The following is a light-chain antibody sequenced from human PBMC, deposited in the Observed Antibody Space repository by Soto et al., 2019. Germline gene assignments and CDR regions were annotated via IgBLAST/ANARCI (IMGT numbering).Light chain of an antibody. CDR1: SSDVGGYNY. V-gene: IGLV2-11*01. Sequence: HSALTQPRSVSGSPGQSVTISCTGTSSDVGGYNYVSWYQLHPGKAPKLMIYDVSKRPSGVPDRFSGSKSGNTASLTISGLQAEDEADYYCCSYAGSYYVFGTGTKLTVL. CDR3: CSYAGSYYV. J-gene: IGLJ1*01. CDR2: DVS.